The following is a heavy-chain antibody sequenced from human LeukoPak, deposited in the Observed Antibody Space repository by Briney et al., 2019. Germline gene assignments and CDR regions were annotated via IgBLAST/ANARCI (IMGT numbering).Heavy chain of an antibody. V-gene: IGHV1-69*06. CDR2: IIPIFGTA. Sequence: SVKVSCKASGGTFSSYAISWVRQAPGQGLEWMGGIIPIFGTANYAQKFQGRVTITADKSTSTAYMELSSLRSEDTAVYYCARDLLTTVISEANAFDIWGQGTMVTVSS. J-gene: IGHJ3*02. CDR3: ARDLLTTVISEANAFDI. D-gene: IGHD4-17*01. CDR1: GGTFSSYA.